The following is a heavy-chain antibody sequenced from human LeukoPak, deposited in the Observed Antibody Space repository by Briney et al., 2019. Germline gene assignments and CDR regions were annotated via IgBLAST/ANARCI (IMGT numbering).Heavy chain of an antibody. CDR3: ATVAVIRGVTYFDY. J-gene: IGHJ4*02. CDR1: GGSISSYY. V-gene: IGHV4-59*01. D-gene: IGHD3-10*01. Sequence: PSETLSLTCTVSGGSISSYYWSWIRQPPGKGLEWIAYLFYSGSTDYNPSLESRVTISVAPSKNQFSLKLRSVTAADTAVYYCATVAVIRGVTYFDYWGQGTLVTVSS. CDR2: LFYSGST.